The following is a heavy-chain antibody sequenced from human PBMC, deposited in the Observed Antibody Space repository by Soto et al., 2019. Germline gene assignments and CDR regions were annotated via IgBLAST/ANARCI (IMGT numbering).Heavy chain of an antibody. CDR3: ARPAGGYSYGQIDY. J-gene: IGHJ4*02. CDR1: GGSISSSSYY. Sequence: QLQLQESGPGLVKPSETLSLTCTVSGGSISSSSYYWGWIRQPPGKGLEWIGSIYYSGSTYYNPSLKSRVTISVDTSKNQFSLKLSSVTAADTAVYYCARPAGGYSYGQIDYWGQGTLVTVSS. CDR2: IYYSGST. V-gene: IGHV4-39*01. D-gene: IGHD5-18*01.